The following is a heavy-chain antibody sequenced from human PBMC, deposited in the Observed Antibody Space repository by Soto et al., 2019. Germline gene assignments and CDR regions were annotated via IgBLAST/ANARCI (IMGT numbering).Heavy chain of an antibody. J-gene: IGHJ4*02. CDR1: GYTFSNYF. V-gene: IGHV1-46*01. CDR2: INPSGGST. D-gene: IGHD6-19*01. Sequence: ASVKVSCKASGYTFSNYFIHWVRQAPGQGLEWMGIINPSGGSTTYAQKFQGRVTMTRDTSTSTVYMDLSSLRSEDTAVYYCARDTYSSASYYFDYWGQGTLVTVSS. CDR3: ARDTYSSASYYFDY.